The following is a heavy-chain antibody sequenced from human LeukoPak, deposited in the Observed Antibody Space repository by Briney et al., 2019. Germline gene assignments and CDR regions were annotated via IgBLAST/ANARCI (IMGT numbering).Heavy chain of an antibody. J-gene: IGHJ6*04. V-gene: IGHV3-30*04. Sequence: PGGSLRLSCAASGFTFSSYAMHWDRQAPGKGLEWVAVISYDGSNKYYADSVKGRFTISRDNSKNTLYLQMNSLRAEDTAVYYCARDRPQPSHRGYYYYGMDVWGKGTTVTVSS. D-gene: IGHD2-2*01. CDR2: ISYDGSNK. CDR3: ARDRPQPSHRGYYYYGMDV. CDR1: GFTFSSYA.